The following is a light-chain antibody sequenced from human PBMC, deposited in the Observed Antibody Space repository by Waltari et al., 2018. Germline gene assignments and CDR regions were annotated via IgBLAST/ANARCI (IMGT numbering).Light chain of an antibody. CDR2: DVT. CDR1: SSDVGRYNY. Sequence: QSALTQPASVSGSPVQSITISCTGSSSDVGRYNYVSWYQQFPDRAPKLIIYDVTNRPSGVSNRFSGSKSANTASLTISGLQPEDEAEYYCASYNPGSTLVFGGGTKLTVL. V-gene: IGLV2-14*01. CDR3: ASYNPGSTLV. J-gene: IGLJ3*02.